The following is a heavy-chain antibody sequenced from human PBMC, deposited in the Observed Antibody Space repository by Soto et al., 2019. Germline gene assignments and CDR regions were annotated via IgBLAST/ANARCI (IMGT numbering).Heavy chain of an antibody. CDR3: ARDPPNWNEGS. V-gene: IGHV3-21*01. J-gene: IGHJ4*02. Sequence: EVQLVESGGGLVKPGGSLRLSCAASGFIFDTYSMNWVRQAPGKGLEWVSFISSSSSYLYYADSVKGRFTISRDNAKNSLFLQMNSLRAEDTAVYYCARDPPNWNEGSWGQGTLVTVSS. CDR2: ISSSSSYL. D-gene: IGHD1-20*01. CDR1: GFIFDTYS.